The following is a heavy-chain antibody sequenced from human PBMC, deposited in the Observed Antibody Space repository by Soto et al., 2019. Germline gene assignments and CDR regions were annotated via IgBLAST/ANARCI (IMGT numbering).Heavy chain of an antibody. CDR2: IYHSGTT. V-gene: IGHV4-4*02. CDR1: GGSITTNW. D-gene: IGHD6-19*01. J-gene: IGHJ4*02. Sequence: QVHLQESGPGLVKPSGTLSLTCAVSGGSITTNWWSWVRQPPGKGLEWIGEIYHSGTTNYNPSLRGRVTISVDKANNQFALNLNSGTDADSAIYYCARHIAVPRTRGLDYWGQGNLVTVSS. CDR3: ARHIAVPRTRGLDY.